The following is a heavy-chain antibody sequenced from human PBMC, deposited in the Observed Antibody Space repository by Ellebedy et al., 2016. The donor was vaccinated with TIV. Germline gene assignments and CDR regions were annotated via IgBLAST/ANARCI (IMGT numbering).Heavy chain of an antibody. CDR2: IYNSGST. CDR3: AGGYSSGWTDY. J-gene: IGHJ4*02. V-gene: IGHV4-4*07. Sequence: MPGGSLRLSCTVSGGSISSYSWSWIRQPAGKGLEWIGRIYNSGSTNYNPSLQSRVPMSVDTSTNQFSLKLSSVTAAETAVYYCAGGYSSGWTDYWGQGTLVTVSS. CDR1: GGSISSYS. D-gene: IGHD6-19*01.